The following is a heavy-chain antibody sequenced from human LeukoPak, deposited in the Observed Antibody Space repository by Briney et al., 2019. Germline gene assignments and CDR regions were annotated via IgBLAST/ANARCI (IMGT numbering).Heavy chain of an antibody. CDR3: AREFGTTVTAFDI. CDR1: GYTFTGYY. Sequence: ASVKVSCKASGYTFTGYYMHWVRQAPGQGLEWMGWINPNSGGTNYARKFQGWVTMTRDTSISTAYMELSRLRSDDTAVYYCAREFGTTVTAFDIWGQGTMVTVSS. D-gene: IGHD4-17*01. CDR2: INPNSGGT. J-gene: IGHJ3*02. V-gene: IGHV1-2*04.